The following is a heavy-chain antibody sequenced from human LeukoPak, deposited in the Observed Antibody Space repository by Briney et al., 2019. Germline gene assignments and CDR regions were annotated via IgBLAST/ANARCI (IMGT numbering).Heavy chain of an antibody. CDR2: IYYSGNT. V-gene: IGHV4-39*07. CDR1: GGSISSSGCH. CDR3: ARSYVDSKGFDY. J-gene: IGHJ4*02. Sequence: SETLSLTCTVSGGSISSSGCHWGWIRQPPGKGLEWIGNIYYSGNTYYNPSLKSRVTTSVDTSKNQFSLKLSSVIAADTAVYYCARSYVDSKGFDYWGQGTLVTVSS. D-gene: IGHD5-12*01.